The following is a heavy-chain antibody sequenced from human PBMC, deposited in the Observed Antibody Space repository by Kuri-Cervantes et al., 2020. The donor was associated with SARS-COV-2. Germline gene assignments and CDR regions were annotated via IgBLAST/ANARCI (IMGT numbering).Heavy chain of an antibody. V-gene: IGHV3-21*01. CDR2: ISSSSSYI. J-gene: IGHJ6*02. CDR1: EFTFSSYS. Sequence: ETLSLTCAASEFTFSSYSMSWVRQAPGKGLEWVSSISSSSSYINYADSVKGRFTISRDNAKNSLYLQMNSLRAEDTAVYYCARALDGVVTRYYYYYGMDVWGQGTTVTVSS. D-gene: IGHD3-3*01. CDR3: ARALDGVVTRYYYYYGMDV.